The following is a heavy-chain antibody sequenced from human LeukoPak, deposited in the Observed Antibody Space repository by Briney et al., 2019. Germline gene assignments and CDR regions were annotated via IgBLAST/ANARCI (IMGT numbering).Heavy chain of an antibody. CDR2: INHSGST. J-gene: IGHJ4*02. Sequence: SETLSLTCAVYGGSFSGYYWSWIRQPPEKGLEWIGEINHSGSTNYNPSLKSRVTISVDTSKNQFSLKLSSVTAADTAVYYCARGLSATALSGSFDYWGQGTLVTVSS. CDR1: GGSFSGYY. CDR3: ARGLSATALSGSFDY. D-gene: IGHD2-21*02. V-gene: IGHV4-34*01.